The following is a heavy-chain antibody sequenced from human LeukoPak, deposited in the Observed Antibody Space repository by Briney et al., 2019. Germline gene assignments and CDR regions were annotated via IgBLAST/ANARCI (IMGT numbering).Heavy chain of an antibody. CDR1: GGSISSSSYY. V-gene: IGHV4-39*01. CDR2: IYYSGST. J-gene: IGHJ5*02. CDR3: ARHGRSTMVRGASNWFDP. Sequence: SETLSLTCTVSGGSISSSSYYWGWPRQPPGKGLKWIGSIYYSGSTYYNPSLKSRVTISVDTSKNQFSLKLSSVTAADTAVYYCARHGRSTMVRGASNWFDPWGQGTLVTVSS. D-gene: IGHD3-10*01.